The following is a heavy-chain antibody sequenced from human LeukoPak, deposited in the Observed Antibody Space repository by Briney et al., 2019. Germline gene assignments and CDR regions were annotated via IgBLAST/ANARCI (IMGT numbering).Heavy chain of an antibody. V-gene: IGHV3-21*01. D-gene: IGHD6-6*01. Sequence: GGSLRLSCAASGFTFSSYSMNWVRQAPGKGLEWVSSISSSSYIYYADSVKGRFTISRDNAKNSLYLQMNSLRAEDTAVYYCARDLLGALYSSSVGWGQGTLVTVSS. CDR2: ISSSSYI. CDR3: ARDLLGALYSSSVG. J-gene: IGHJ4*02. CDR1: GFTFSSYS.